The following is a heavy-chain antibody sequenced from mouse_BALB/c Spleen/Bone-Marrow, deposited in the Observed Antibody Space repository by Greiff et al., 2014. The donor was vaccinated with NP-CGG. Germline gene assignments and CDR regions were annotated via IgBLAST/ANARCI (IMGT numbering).Heavy chain of an antibody. V-gene: IGHV1-39*01. Sequence: QLLESGPELEKPGASVKISCKASGYSFTGYNMNWVKQYNGQSLEWIGNVDPYYGATTYNQKFKGKATLTVDKSSSTAYMQLERLTSEDSAVYYCARSYNSFDFWGQGTTLTVSS. CDR1: GYSFTGYN. CDR2: VDPYYGAT. CDR3: ARSYNSFDF. J-gene: IGHJ2*01.